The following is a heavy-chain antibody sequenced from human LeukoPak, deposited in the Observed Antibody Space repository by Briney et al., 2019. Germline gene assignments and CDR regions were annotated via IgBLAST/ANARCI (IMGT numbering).Heavy chain of an antibody. CDR3: ARAPAVAGLDDFDY. J-gene: IGHJ4*02. CDR1: GFTVSSNY. D-gene: IGHD6-19*01. Sequence: PGASLRLSCAASGFTVSSNYMSWVRQAPGKGLEWVSVIYRGGSTYYADSVKGRFNISRDNSKNTLYFQMNSLRAEDTAVYYCARAPAVAGLDDFDYWGQGTLVTVSS. V-gene: IGHV3-66*01. CDR2: IYRGGST.